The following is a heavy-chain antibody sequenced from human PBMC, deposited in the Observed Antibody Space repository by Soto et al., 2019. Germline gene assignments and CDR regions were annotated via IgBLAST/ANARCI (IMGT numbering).Heavy chain of an antibody. V-gene: IGHV1-18*01. D-gene: IGHD3-3*01. CDR1: GYTFTSYG. J-gene: IGHJ4*02. CDR2: ISAYNGNT. Sequence: QVQLVQSGAEVKKPWASVKGSCKASGYTFTSYGISWVRQAPGQGLEWMGWISAYNGNTNYAQKLQGRVTMTTDTSTSTAYMELRSLRSDDTAVYYWARSGPQPYSDFCRYWGQGTLVTVSS. CDR3: ARSGPQPYSDFCRY.